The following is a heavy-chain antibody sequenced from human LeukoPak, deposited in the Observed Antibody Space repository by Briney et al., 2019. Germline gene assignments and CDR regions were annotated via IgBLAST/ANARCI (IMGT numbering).Heavy chain of an antibody. CDR2: IIPIFGTA. D-gene: IGHD3-10*01. J-gene: IGHJ5*02. CDR1: GGTFSSYA. V-gene: IGHV1-69*01. CDR3: ARGHYGSGSYYIPNNWFDP. Sequence: SVKVSCKASGGTFSSYAISWVRQAPGQGLEWMGGIIPIFGTANYAQKFQGRVTITADESTSTAYMELSSLRSEDTAVYYCARGHYGSGSYYIPNNWFDPWGQGTLVTVSS.